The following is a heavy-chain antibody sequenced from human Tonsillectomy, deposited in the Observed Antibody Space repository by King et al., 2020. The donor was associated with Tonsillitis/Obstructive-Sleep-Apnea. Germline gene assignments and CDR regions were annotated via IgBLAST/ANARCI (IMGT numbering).Heavy chain of an antibody. Sequence: SRHWVRQSQAKELEWVAFTLSDGSHNYYATSVRGRFTISRDHSNNTLYLRMNSLRAEDTAVYYCAKDLDRHTYYPLPQPDYLGNGTLVIVSS. D-gene: IGHD3-10*01. CDR1: S. V-gene: IGHV3-30*02. J-gene: IGHJ4*01. CDR2: TLSDGSHN. CDR3: AKDLDRHTYYPLPQPDY.